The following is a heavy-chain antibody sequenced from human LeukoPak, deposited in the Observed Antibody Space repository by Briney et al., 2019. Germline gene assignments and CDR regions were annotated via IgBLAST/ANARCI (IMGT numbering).Heavy chain of an antibody. CDR2: IYYSGST. CDR3: ARGYSSSSSSYYYYYYMDV. D-gene: IGHD6-6*01. V-gene: IGHV4-59*01. Sequence: SETLSLTCCVWVRSIRSYYWSWIRQPPGKGLEWIGYIYYSGSTNYNPSLKSRVTISVVTSKNQFSLKLSSVTAADTAVYYCARGYSSSSSSYYYYYYMDVWGKGTTVTVSS. CDR1: VRSIRSYY. J-gene: IGHJ6*03.